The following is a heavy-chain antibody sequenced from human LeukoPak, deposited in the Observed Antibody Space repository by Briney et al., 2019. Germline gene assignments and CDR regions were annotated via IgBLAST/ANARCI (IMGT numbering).Heavy chain of an antibody. D-gene: IGHD2-2*01. V-gene: IGHV4-39*01. Sequence: SETLSLTCTVSDGSISSNNYYWGWIRQPPGKGLEWIGSIYYSGSTYYNPSLKSRVTISVDTSKNQFSLKLSSVTAADTAVYYCARLPGGGYCSSTSCEIDYWGQGTLVTVSS. CDR1: DGSISSNNYY. CDR2: IYYSGST. CDR3: ARLPGGGYCSSTSCEIDY. J-gene: IGHJ4*02.